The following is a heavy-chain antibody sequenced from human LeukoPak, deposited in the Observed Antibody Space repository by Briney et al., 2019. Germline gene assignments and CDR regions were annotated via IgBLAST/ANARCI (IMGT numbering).Heavy chain of an antibody. V-gene: IGHV4-4*02. D-gene: IGHD1-26*01. Sequence: SETLSLTCAVSVGSLSSGNCWSWVRQPPGRGLEWIGEVHLSGASNYNPSLKSRVNMSIDKSRNQLSLELTSVTAADTAMYYCARESGAFSPFGFWGQGTLVTVSS. CDR3: ARESGAFSPFGF. CDR1: VGSLSSGNC. J-gene: IGHJ1*01. CDR2: VHLSGAS.